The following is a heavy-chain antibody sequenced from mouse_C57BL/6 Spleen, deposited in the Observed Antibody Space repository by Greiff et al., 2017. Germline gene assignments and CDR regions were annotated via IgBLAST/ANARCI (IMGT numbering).Heavy chain of an antibody. CDR3: ARELLHFDY. D-gene: IGHD2-12*01. V-gene: IGHV1-61*01. CDR2: IYPSDSET. J-gene: IGHJ2*01. Sequence: VQLQQPGAEMMRPGSSVKLSCKASGYTFTSSWMAWVKQRPRQGLECIGNIYPSDSETHYNQKFKDKATLTVDKSSSTAYMQLSSLTSADSAVYYYARELLHFDYWRQGTTLTVSS. CDR1: GYTFTSSW.